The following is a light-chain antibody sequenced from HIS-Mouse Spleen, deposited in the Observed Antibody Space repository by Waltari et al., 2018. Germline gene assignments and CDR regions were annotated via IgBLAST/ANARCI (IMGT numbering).Light chain of an antibody. CDR2: QDS. J-gene: IGLJ2*01. CDR1: KLWDKS. CDR3: QAWDSSTDVV. V-gene: IGLV3-1*01. Sequence: SYELTQPPSVSVSPGQTASIPCSGDKLWDKSACWYQQKPGQSPVLVIYQDSKRPSGIPERFSGSNSGNTATLTIRGTQAMDEADYYCQAWDSSTDVVFGGGTKLTVL.